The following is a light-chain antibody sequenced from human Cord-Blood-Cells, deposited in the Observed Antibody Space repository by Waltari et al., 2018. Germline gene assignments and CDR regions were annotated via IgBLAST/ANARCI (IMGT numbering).Light chain of an antibody. J-gene: IGKJ4*01. V-gene: IGKV1-33*01. CDR1: QDISNY. CDR3: QQDDSLRT. CDR2: DAS. Sequence: DIQMTPSPSSLSASGGHRVTITCQASQDISNYLNWYQQKPGKAAHLLIYDASNLETWAPSRFSGSGAGTDFTFTISSLQPEDIATYYCQQDDSLRTFGGGTKVEIK.